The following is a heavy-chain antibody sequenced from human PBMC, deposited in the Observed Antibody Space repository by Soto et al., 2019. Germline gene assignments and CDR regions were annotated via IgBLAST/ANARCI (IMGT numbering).Heavy chain of an antibody. CDR1: GGSISSGGYS. J-gene: IGHJ4*02. CDR2: IYHSGST. CDR3: ARGSPKKIDY. D-gene: IGHD2-15*01. Sequence: SETLSLTCAVSGGSISSGGYSWSWIRQPPGKGLEWIGYIYHSGSTYYNPSLKSRVTISVDTSKNQFSLKLSSVTAADTAVYYCARGSPKKIDYWGQGTLVTVSS. V-gene: IGHV4-30-2*01.